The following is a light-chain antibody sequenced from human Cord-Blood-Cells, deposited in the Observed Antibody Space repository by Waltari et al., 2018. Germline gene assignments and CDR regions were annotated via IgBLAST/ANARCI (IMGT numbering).Light chain of an antibody. V-gene: IGKV1-39*01. J-gene: IGKJ2*01. CDR3: QQSYSTPYT. Sequence: DIQMTQSPSSLPASVGGRVTITCRASQSISSYLNWYQQKQGKAPRLLIYAASSWQSGVPSRFSGSGSGTDFSLTISSLQSEDFATYYCQQSYSTPYTFGQGTKLEIK. CDR2: AAS. CDR1: QSISSY.